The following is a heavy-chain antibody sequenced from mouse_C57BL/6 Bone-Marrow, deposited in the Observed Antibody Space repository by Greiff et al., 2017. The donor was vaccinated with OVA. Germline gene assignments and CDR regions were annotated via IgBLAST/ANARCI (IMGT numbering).Heavy chain of an antibody. D-gene: IGHD1-1*01. CDR2: IHPNSGST. CDR3: ARWYGSSHYYAMDY. CDR1: GYTFTSYW. J-gene: IGHJ4*01. V-gene: IGHV1-64*01. Sequence: QVQLQQPGAELVKPGASVKLSCKASGYTFTSYWMHWVKQRPGQGLEWIGMIHPNSGSTNYNEKFKSKATLTVDKSSSTAYMQLSSLTSEDSAVYYCARWYGSSHYYAMDYWGQGTSVTVSS.